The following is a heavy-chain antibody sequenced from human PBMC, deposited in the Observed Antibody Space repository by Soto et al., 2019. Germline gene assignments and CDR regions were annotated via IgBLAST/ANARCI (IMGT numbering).Heavy chain of an antibody. J-gene: IGHJ6*02. CDR2: IYPGDSDT. Sequence: PGESLRICCKVSGYRFTNYGSGWVRQMTGKGLEWMLIIYPGDSDTRYSPSFQGQVTISADKSISTAYLQWSSLKASDTAMYYCAREEGHGYCSGCSCYYYYGMDVWGQGTLVTVYS. D-gene: IGHD2-15*01. V-gene: IGHV5-51*01. CDR1: GYRFTNYG. CDR3: AREEGHGYCSGCSCYYYYGMDV.